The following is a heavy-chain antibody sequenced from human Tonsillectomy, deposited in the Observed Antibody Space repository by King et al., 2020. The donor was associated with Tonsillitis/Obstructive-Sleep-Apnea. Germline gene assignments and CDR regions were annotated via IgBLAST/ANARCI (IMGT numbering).Heavy chain of an antibody. CDR2: ISYDGSNK. CDR3: ARDRHIVVVPAAMYDY. D-gene: IGHD2-2*01. CDR1: GFTFSSYA. J-gene: IGHJ4*02. V-gene: IGHV3-30*01. Sequence: VQLVESGGGVVQPGRSLRLSCAASGFTFSSYAMHWVRQAPGKGLEWVAVISYDGSNKYYADSVKGRFTNSRDNSKNTLYLQMNSLRAEDTAVYYCARDRHIVVVPAAMYDYWGQGTLVTVSS.